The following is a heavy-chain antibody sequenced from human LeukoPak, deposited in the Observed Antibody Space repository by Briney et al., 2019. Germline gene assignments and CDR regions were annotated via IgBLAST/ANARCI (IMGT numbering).Heavy chain of an antibody. J-gene: IGHJ4*02. Sequence: GGSLRLSCAASEFTFSTYALSWVRQAPGKGLEWVSSILGSGGTTYYTDSVKGRFTISRDNSKNTLYLQMSSLRAEDTAVYYCAKHALERWSYVGLDHWGQGTLVTVSS. D-gene: IGHD1-26*01. CDR1: EFTFSTYA. CDR3: AKHALERWSYVGLDH. V-gene: IGHV3-23*01. CDR2: ILGSGGTT.